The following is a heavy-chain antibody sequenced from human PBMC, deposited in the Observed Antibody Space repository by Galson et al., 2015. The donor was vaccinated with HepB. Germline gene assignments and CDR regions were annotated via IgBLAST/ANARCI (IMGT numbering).Heavy chain of an antibody. V-gene: IGHV3-74*01. D-gene: IGHD2-21*01. Sequence: SLRLSCAASGFTFSYHWMHWVRQAPGRGLVWVSRVNDDGSYTDYADSVKGRFTVSRDDARNALYLQMNSLRVEDTAVYYCVRGARLWQGIDYWGQGTLVTVSS. CDR1: GFTFSYHW. CDR2: VNDDGSYT. J-gene: IGHJ4*02. CDR3: VRGARLWQGIDY.